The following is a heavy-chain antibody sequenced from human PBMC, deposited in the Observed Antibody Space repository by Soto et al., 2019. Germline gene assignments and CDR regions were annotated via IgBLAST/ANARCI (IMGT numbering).Heavy chain of an antibody. CDR1: GFRFSDHS. CDR3: ARLPKGSLVTA. J-gene: IGHJ4*02. CDR2: ISSSGDTT. D-gene: IGHD2-21*02. V-gene: IGHV3-48*02. Sequence: ESGGGLVSPGGSLTLSCVGSGFRFSDHSMHWVRRAPGTGLQWLSYISSSGDTTHYADSVRGRFTVSRDNAKNSVFLRMDSLRDDGTAMYYCARLPKGSLVTAWGQGTLVTVSS.